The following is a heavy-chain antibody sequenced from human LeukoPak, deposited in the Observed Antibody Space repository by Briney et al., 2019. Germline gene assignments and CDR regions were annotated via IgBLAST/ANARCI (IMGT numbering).Heavy chain of an antibody. J-gene: IGHJ4*02. D-gene: IGHD3-22*01. CDR1: GFTFDDYG. CDR2: INWNGGST. CDR3: ARDPYDSSGYRTYYFDY. V-gene: IGHV3-20*04. Sequence: GWSLRLSCAASGFTFDDYGMSWVRQAPGTGLEWVSGINWNGGSTGYADSVKGRFTISRDNAKNSLYLQMNSLRAEDTALYYCARDPYDSSGYRTYYFDYWGQETLVTVSS.